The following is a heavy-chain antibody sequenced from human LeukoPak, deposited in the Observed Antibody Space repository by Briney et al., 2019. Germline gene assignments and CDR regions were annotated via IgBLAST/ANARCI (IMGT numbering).Heavy chain of an antibody. J-gene: IGHJ6*03. CDR2: IYYSGST. Sequence: PWETLSLTCTVSGGSISSYYWSWIRQPPGKGLEWIGYIYYSGSTNYNPSLKSRVTISVDTSKNQFFLKLSSVTAADTAVYYCAREVFSGYDLYYYYYMDVWGKGTVVTVSS. CDR3: AREVFSGYDLYYYYYMDV. V-gene: IGHV4-59*01. D-gene: IGHD5-12*01. CDR1: GGSISSYY.